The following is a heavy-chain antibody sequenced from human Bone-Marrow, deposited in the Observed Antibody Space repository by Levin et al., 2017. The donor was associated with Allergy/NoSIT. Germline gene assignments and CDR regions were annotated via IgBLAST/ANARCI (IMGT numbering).Heavy chain of an antibody. V-gene: IGHV3-23*01. Sequence: GGSLRLSCAGSGFIFSSYGMSWVRQDPGKGLEWVSGISSGGGSTYYADSVRGRFTISRDNAKHTLYLQMNSLKVDDTAVYYCARERAAYGSGSYFNSWGQGTLVTVSS. CDR3: ARERAAYGSGSYFNS. CDR2: ISSGGGST. CDR1: GFIFSSYG. D-gene: IGHD3-10*01. J-gene: IGHJ4*02.